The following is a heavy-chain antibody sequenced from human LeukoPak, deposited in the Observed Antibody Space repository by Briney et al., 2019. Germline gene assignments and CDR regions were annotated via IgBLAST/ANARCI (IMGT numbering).Heavy chain of an antibody. D-gene: IGHD6-19*01. V-gene: IGHV3-23*01. CDR1: GFTFSSYG. CDR2: ISGSGGST. J-gene: IGHJ4*02. Sequence: GGSLRLSCAASGFTFSSYGMSWVRQAPGKGLEWVSAISGSGGSTYYADSVKGRFTISRDNSKNTLYLQMNSLRAEDTAVYYCAKPIAVAGTSLYWGQGTLVTVSS. CDR3: AKPIAVAGTSLY.